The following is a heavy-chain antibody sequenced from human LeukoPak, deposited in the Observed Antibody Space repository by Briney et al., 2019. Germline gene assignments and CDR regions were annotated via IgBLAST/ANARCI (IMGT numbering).Heavy chain of an antibody. CDR2: IYTSGST. CDR1: GGSISSGSYY. J-gene: IGHJ3*02. D-gene: IGHD3-10*01. CDR3: ARAAGGGSGSYGAFDI. V-gene: IGHV4-61*02. Sequence: NPSETLSLTCTVSGGSISSGSYYWSWIRQPAGKGLEWIGRIYTSGSTNYNPSLKSRVTISVDTSKNQFSLKLSSVTAADTAVHYCARAAGGGSGSYGAFDIWGQGTMVTVSS.